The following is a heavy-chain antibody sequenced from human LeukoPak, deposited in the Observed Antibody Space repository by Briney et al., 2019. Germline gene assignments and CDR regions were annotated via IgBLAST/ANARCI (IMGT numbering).Heavy chain of an antibody. Sequence: GGSLRLSCVASGFTFNTYSMNWVRQAPGKGLEWVSSISSSSSYIDYADSVKGRFTISRDNAKNSVYLQMNNLRAEDTAVYYCAIPYVKNFDYWGQGTLVTVSS. J-gene: IGHJ4*02. CDR3: AIPYVKNFDY. CDR2: ISSSSSYI. V-gene: IGHV3-21*04. D-gene: IGHD2-21*01. CDR1: GFTFNTYS.